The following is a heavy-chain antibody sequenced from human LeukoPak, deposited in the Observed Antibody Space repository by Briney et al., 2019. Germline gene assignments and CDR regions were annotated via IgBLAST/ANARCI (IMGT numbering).Heavy chain of an antibody. CDR1: GFTFSDYY. Sequence: KPGGSLRLSCAASGFTFSDYYMSWIRQAPGKGLEWVSYISSSGSTIYYADSVKGRFTISRDNAKNPLYLQMNSLRAEDTAVYYCARVMAGGVTTLLWFGELLYDFDYWGQGTLVTVSS. J-gene: IGHJ4*02. D-gene: IGHD3-10*01. CDR2: ISSSGSTI. CDR3: ARVMAGGVTTLLWFGELLYDFDY. V-gene: IGHV3-11*04.